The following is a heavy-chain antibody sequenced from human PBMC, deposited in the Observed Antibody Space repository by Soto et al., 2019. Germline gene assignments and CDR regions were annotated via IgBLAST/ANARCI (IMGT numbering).Heavy chain of an antibody. V-gene: IGHV1-18*01. J-gene: IGHJ6*02. CDR2: ISAYNGNT. CDR3: ASYGGNAAGYYYYYGMDV. Sequence: ASVKVSCKASGYTFTSYGISWVRQAPGQGLEWMGWISAYNGNTNYAQKLQGRVTMTTDTSTSTAYMELRSLRSDDTAVYYCASYGGNAAGYYYYYGMDVWGQGTTVTVSS. CDR1: GYTFTSYG. D-gene: IGHD2-15*01.